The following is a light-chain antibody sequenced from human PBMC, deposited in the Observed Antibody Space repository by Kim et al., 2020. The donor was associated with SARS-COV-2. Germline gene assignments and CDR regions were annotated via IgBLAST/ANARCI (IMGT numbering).Light chain of an antibody. CDR1: QSVSNF. CDR3: QQRNIWPTYT. V-gene: IGKV3-11*01. CDR2: DAS. Sequence: EIVLTQFPATLSLSPGETATLSCRASQSVSNFLAWYQQKPRQAPRLLIYDASTRATAIPPRFTGSGSGTDFTLTISSLEPEDFAVYYCQQRNIWPTYTFGQGTKLEI. J-gene: IGKJ2*01.